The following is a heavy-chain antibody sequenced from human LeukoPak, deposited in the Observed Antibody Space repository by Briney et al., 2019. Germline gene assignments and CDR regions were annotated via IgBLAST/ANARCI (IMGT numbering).Heavy chain of an antibody. CDR3: ARGLGQLEWLPNFDY. J-gene: IGHJ4*02. Sequence: ASVKVSCKASGYTFTSYYMHWVRQAPGQGLEWMGIINPSGGSTSYAQKFQGRVTMTRDTSTSTVYMELSSLRSEDTAVYYCARGLGQLEWLPNFDYWGQGTLVTVSS. D-gene: IGHD3-3*01. CDR2: INPSGGST. V-gene: IGHV1-46*01. CDR1: GYTFTSYY.